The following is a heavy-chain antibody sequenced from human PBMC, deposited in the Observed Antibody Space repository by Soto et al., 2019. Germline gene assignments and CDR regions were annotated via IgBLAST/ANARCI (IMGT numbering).Heavy chain of an antibody. Sequence: GGSLRLSCAASGFTFSSYWMSWVRQAPGKGLEWVANIKQDGSEKYYVDSVKGRFTISRDNAKNSLYLQMNSLRAEDTAVYYCAREYCSSTSCYAYFYYYYGMDVWGQGTTVTVSS. J-gene: IGHJ6*02. CDR3: AREYCSSTSCYAYFYYYYGMDV. CDR1: GFTFSSYW. V-gene: IGHV3-7*05. CDR2: IKQDGSEK. D-gene: IGHD2-2*01.